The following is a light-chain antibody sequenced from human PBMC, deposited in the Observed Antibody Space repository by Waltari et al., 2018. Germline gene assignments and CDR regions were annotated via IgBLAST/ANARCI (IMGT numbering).Light chain of an antibody. J-gene: IGKJ5*01. Sequence: DIQMTQSPSSLSASVGDRVTITCQASQDIKKYLNLYQQKPGKAPKLLIYDASSLETGVPSRFRGSGSGTDFTFTISSLQPEDVATYYCQQYENLPITFGQGTRLDFK. CDR3: QQYENLPIT. V-gene: IGKV1-33*01. CDR2: DAS. CDR1: QDIKKY.